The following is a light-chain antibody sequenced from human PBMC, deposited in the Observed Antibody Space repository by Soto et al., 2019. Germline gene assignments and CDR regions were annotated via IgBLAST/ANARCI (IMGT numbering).Light chain of an antibody. V-gene: IGLV8-61*01. CDR3: VLFMGSGIWV. CDR1: SGSVSTTYY. J-gene: IGLJ3*02. CDR2: HPN. Sequence: QAVVTQEPSFSVSPGGTVTLTCGLSSGSVSTTYYPSWYQLTPGLAPRTLIYHPNTRSSGVPDRFSGSILGNKAALTITGAQAYDESDYSCVLFMGSGIWVFGGGTKLTVL.